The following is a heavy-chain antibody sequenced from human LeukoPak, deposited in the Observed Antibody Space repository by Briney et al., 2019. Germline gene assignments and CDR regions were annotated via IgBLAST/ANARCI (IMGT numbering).Heavy chain of an antibody. CDR2: IIPIFGTA. D-gene: IGHD3-10*01. CDR1: GGTFSSYA. J-gene: IGHJ6*03. Sequence: SVKVSCKASGGTFSSYAISWVRQAPGQGLEWMGGIIPIFGTANYAQKFQGRVTITADESTSTAYMELSSLRSEDTAVYYCARGGDYYGSGSYYVYYYYYYMDVWGKGTTVTISS. V-gene: IGHV1-69*13. CDR3: ARGGDYYGSGSYYVYYYYYYMDV.